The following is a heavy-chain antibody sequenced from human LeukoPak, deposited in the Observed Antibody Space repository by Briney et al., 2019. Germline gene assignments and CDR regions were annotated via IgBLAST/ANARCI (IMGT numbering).Heavy chain of an antibody. V-gene: IGHV1-69*13. CDR3: ASHCSSTSCYTRFHGFDP. CDR2: IIPIFGTA. CDR1: GGTFSSYA. D-gene: IGHD2-2*02. Sequence: SVKVSYKASGGTFSSYAISWVRQAPGQGLEWMGGIIPIFGTANYAQKFQGRVTITADESTSTAYMELSSLRSEDTAVYYCASHCSSTSCYTRFHGFDPWGQGTLVTVSS. J-gene: IGHJ5*02.